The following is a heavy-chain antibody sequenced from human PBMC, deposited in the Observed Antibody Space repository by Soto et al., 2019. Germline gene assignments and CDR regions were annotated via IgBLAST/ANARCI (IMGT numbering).Heavy chain of an antibody. J-gene: IGHJ4*02. D-gene: IGHD4-17*01. CDR2: ISGSGGST. V-gene: IGHV3-23*01. CDR1: GFTFSSYA. Sequence: GGSLRLSCAASGFTFSSYAMSWVRQAPGKGLEWVSAISGSGGSTYYADSVKGRFTISRDNSKNTLYLQMNSLRAEDTAVYYCAKPGDYGDYGDYFDYWGQGTLVTVSS. CDR3: AKPGDYGDYGDYFDY.